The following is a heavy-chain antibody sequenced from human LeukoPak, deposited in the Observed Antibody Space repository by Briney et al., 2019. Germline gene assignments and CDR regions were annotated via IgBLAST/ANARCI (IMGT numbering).Heavy chain of an antibody. D-gene: IGHD6-19*01. J-gene: IGHJ3*02. Sequence: PGGSLRLSCAASGFTVSRNYMSWVRQAPGKGLEWVSVIYSGGSTYYADSVKGRFTISRDNAKNSLYLQMNSLRDEDTAVYYCARDYFSGWYADAFDIWGQGTMVTVSS. V-gene: IGHV3-66*01. CDR1: GFTVSRNY. CDR3: ARDYFSGWYADAFDI. CDR2: IYSGGST.